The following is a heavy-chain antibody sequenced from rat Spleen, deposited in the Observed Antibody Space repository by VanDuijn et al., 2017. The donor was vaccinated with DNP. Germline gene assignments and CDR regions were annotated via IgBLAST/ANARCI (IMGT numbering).Heavy chain of an antibody. J-gene: IGHJ2*01. CDR2: IHSDGSST. D-gene: IGHD5-1*01. Sequence: EVQLVESGGGLVQPGRSLKLSCAASGFTFTNYAMAWVRQAPKKGLEWVTTIHSDGSSTYYRDSVRGRFTFSRDNAESTLYLQMDSLRSEDAATYYCAIANGAYWGQGVMVTVSS. CDR1: GFTFTNYA. V-gene: IGHV5-7*01. CDR3: AIANGAY.